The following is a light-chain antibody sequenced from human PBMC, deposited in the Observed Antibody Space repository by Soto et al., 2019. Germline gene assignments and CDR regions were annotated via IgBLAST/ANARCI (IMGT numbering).Light chain of an antibody. J-gene: IGKJ2*01. CDR3: QQRSDWS. CDR1: QSISSY. Sequence: EIVLTQSPATLSLSPGERASLSCRASQSISSYLAWYQQKPGQAPRLLIYGASNRATGIPARFSGSGAGTDLTLTISSLEPEDFAGDYCQQRSDWSFGQGTKLEIQ. CDR2: GAS. V-gene: IGKV3-11*01.